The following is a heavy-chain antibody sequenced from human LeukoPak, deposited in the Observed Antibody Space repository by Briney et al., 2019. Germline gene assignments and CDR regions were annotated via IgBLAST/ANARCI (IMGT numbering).Heavy chain of an antibody. Sequence: PGRSLRLSCAASGFTLSSYGMHWVRQAPGKGLEWVAVIWYDGSNKYYADSVKGRFTISRDNSKNTLYLQMNSLRAEDTAVYYCARAQDDYGVHNWFDPWAREPWSPSPQ. V-gene: IGHV3-33*01. D-gene: IGHD4-17*01. CDR2: IWYDGSNK. CDR3: ARAQDDYGVHNWFDP. J-gene: IGHJ5*02. CDR1: GFTLSSYG.